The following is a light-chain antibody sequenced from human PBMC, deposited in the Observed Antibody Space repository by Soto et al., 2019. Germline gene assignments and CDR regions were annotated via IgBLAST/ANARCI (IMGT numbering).Light chain of an antibody. CDR3: QQRSNWPPIT. J-gene: IGKJ5*01. Sequence: EIVLTPSPATLSLSPVERATLSGRASQSVSSYLAWYQQKPGQAPRLLIYDASNRATGIPARFSGSGSGTDFTLTISSLEPEDFAVYYCQQRSNWPPITFGQGTRLEIK. CDR1: QSVSSY. CDR2: DAS. V-gene: IGKV3-11*01.